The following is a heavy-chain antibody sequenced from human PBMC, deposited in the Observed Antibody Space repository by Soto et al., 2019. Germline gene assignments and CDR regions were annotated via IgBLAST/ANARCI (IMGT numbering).Heavy chain of an antibody. J-gene: IGHJ4*02. CDR2: ITGGGGST. CDR3: AVLFIGHY. CDR1: GFTFSSYA. Sequence: GGSLRLSCAASGFTFSSYAMSWVRQAPGKGLEWVSAITGGGGSTYSADSVKGRFTISRDNSKNTLYLQMNSLRAEDTAVYYCAVLFIGHYWGQGTLVTVSS. D-gene: IGHD2-8*01. V-gene: IGHV3-23*01.